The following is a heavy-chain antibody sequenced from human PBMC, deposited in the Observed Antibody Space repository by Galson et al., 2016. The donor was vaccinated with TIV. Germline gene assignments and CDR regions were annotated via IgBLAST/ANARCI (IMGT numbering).Heavy chain of an antibody. V-gene: IGHV3-66*02. CDR2: ISGGGDT. CDR1: GLTVSDNY. CDR3: ARDRLYCGNDCYLYYYYGMDV. Sequence: SLRLSCAASGLTVSDNYLTWVRQAPGKGLEWVSIISGGGDTYHADSVKGRFTISRDNAKNTLYLQMNSLRDEDTAVYFRARDRLYCGNDCYLYYYYGMDVWGQGTTVTVSS. J-gene: IGHJ6*02. D-gene: IGHD2-21*02.